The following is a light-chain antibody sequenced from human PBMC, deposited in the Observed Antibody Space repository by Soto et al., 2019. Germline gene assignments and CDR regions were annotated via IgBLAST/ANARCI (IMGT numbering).Light chain of an antibody. CDR1: SSDVGANSY. CDR3: SSYSSGSTPYV. V-gene: IGLV2-14*01. Sequence: QSVLTQPASVSGSPGQSITTSCTGTSSDVGANSYVSWYQQHPGKAPKLMIYEVTDRPSGVSDRFSGSKSGYTASLTISGLHAEDEADYYCSSYSSGSTPYVFGTGTKVTVL. CDR2: EVT. J-gene: IGLJ1*01.